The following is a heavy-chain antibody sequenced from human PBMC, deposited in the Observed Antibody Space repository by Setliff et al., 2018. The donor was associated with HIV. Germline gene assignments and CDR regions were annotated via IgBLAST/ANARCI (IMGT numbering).Heavy chain of an antibody. CDR2: IYIRGGT. V-gene: IGHV4-61*02. CDR3: AKEERTSWPRVDS. D-gene: IGHD6-13*01. Sequence: SETLSLTCTVSGVSISSDDYFWTWIRQPAGKGLEWIGRIYIRGGTSYSPSLKSQATISLDTSKNQFSLMLTSVTAADTAVYYCAKEERTSWPRVDSWGQGTLVTAPQ. J-gene: IGHJ4*02. CDR1: GVSISSDDYF.